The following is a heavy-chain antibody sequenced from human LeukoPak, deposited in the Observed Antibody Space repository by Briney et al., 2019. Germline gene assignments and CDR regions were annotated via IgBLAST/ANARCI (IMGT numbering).Heavy chain of an antibody. V-gene: IGHV3-30*09. CDR3: ARGRIVATTSFDY. J-gene: IGHJ4*02. D-gene: IGHD5-12*01. Sequence: GGSLRLTCAASGFTFSRSWMHWVRQAPGKGLEWVTLISYDGSNKYYADSVKGRFAISRDNSKNTLYLQMNSLRPEDTAVYNCARGRIVATTSFDYWGQGTLVTVPS. CDR2: ISYDGSNK. CDR1: GFTFSRSW.